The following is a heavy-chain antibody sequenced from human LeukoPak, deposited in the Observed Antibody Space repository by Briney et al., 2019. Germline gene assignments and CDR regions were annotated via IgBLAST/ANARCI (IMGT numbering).Heavy chain of an antibody. CDR3: ARVKARSTSWTFDQ. CDR2: IYSSGST. Sequence: SETLSLTCSVSGGSTNSYYWSWIRQSGGKGLEWIGRIYSSGSTVYNPSLNSRLTMSIDTSKNQFSLTLKSVTATDTAVYYCARVKARSTSWTFDQWGQGALVTVSS. J-gene: IGHJ4*02. V-gene: IGHV4-4*07. D-gene: IGHD2-2*01. CDR1: GGSTNSYY.